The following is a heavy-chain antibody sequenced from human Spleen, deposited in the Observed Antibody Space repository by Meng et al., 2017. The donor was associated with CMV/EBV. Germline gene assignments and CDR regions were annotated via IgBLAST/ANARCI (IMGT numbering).Heavy chain of an antibody. V-gene: IGHV3-33*01. CDR3: ATSRDIVVVPAHYYYYGMDV. CDR1: EFTFSTYG. CDR2: IWSDGNKK. J-gene: IGHJ6*02. D-gene: IGHD2-2*01. Sequence: GESLKISCTASEFTFSTYGMHWVRQAPGKGLEWVAIIWSDGNKKYYADSVKGRFTISRDNSKNTLYLQMNSLRAEDTAVYYCATSRDIVVVPAHYYYYGMDVWGQGTTVTVSS.